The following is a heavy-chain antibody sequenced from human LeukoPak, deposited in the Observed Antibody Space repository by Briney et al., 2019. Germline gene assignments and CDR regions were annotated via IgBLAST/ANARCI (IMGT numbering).Heavy chain of an antibody. J-gene: IGHJ5*02. CDR2: IYHSGST. Sequence: SETLSLTCAVSGYSISSGYYWGWIRQPPGKGLEWIGSIYHSGSTYYNPSLKSRVTMSVDTSKNQFSLKLSSVTAADTAVYYCARDCSGGSCYSIGNWFDPWGQGTLVTVSS. CDR1: GYSISSGYY. V-gene: IGHV4-38-2*02. CDR3: ARDCSGGSCYSIGNWFDP. D-gene: IGHD2-15*01.